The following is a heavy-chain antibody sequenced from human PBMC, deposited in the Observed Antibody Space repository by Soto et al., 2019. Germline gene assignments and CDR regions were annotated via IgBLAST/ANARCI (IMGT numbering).Heavy chain of an antibody. D-gene: IGHD3-3*01. Sequence: PSETLSLTCTVSGGSISSSSYYWGWIRQPPGKGLEWIGSIYYSGSTYYNPSLKSRVTISVDTSKNQFSLKLSSVTAADTAVYYCAIGAAYYDFWSGLTTNYYYYGMDVWGQGTTVTVSS. CDR2: IYYSGST. V-gene: IGHV4-39*01. CDR3: AIGAAYYDFWSGLTTNYYYYGMDV. CDR1: GGSISSSSYY. J-gene: IGHJ6*02.